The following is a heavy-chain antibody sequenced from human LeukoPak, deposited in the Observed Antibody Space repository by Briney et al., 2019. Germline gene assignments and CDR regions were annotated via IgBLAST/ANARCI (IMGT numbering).Heavy chain of an antibody. CDR1: GFTFSSYT. CDR2: ISSSSSTI. V-gene: IGHV3-48*01. Sequence: GGSLRLSCAASGFTFSSYTMSWVRQAPGKGLEWVSYISSSSSTIYYADSVKGRFTISRDNAKNSLYLQMNSLRAEDTAVYYCARESLDYYDSSGYYTFDYWGQGTLVTVSS. CDR3: ARESLDYYDSSGYYTFDY. D-gene: IGHD3-22*01. J-gene: IGHJ4*02.